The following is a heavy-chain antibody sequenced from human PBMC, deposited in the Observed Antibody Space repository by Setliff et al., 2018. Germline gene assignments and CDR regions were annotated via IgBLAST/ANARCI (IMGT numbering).Heavy chain of an antibody. V-gene: IGHV4-34*01. CDR1: GESFSNNY. CDR3: RVWVTMIEVDS. J-gene: IGHJ4*02. CDR2: SSHSGST. Sequence: PSETLSLTCIVYGESFSNNYWSWIRQPPGKGLEWIGESSHSGSTSYDPSLKSRLTMSVDTSKNQFSLKLTSVTAADTAVYYCRVWVTMIEVDSWAQGTLVTVSS. D-gene: IGHD3-22*01.